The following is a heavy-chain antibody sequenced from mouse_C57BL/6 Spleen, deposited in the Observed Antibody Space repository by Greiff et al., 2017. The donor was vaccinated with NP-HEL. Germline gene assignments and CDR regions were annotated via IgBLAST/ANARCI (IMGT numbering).Heavy chain of an antibody. CDR2: INPNNGGT. J-gene: IGHJ3*01. V-gene: IGHV1-26*01. Sequence: VQLHQSGPELVKPGASVKISCKASGYTFTDYYMNWVKQSHGKSLEWIGDINPNNGGTSYNQKFKGKATLTVDKSSSTAYMELRSLTSEDSAVYYCASLIPFAYWGQGTLVTVSA. CDR3: ASLIPFAY. D-gene: IGHD1-1*01. CDR1: GYTFTDYY.